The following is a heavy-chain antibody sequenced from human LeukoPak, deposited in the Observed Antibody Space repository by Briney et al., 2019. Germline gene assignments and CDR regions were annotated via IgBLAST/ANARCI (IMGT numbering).Heavy chain of an antibody. V-gene: IGHV7-4-1*02. CDR1: GYTFTNYT. D-gene: IGHD2-2*02. CDR3: ARDGGYCSSSTGCYSRAEYYYYGLDV. Sequence: ASVKVSCKASGYTFTNYTLNWVRQAPGQGLEWMGWIDTNTGNPTYAQGFIGRFVFSLDTSVTTAYLQISSLKAEDTAVYYCARDGGYCSSSTGCYSRAEYYYYGLDVWGQGTTVTVS. CDR2: IDTNTGNP. J-gene: IGHJ6*02.